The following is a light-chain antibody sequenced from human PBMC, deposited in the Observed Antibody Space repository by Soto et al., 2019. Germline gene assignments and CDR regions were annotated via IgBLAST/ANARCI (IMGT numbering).Light chain of an antibody. CDR3: CSYAGSSTLRV. CDR2: EVS. CDR1: SSDVGSYNL. V-gene: IGLV2-23*02. J-gene: IGLJ1*01. Sequence: QSVLTQPASVSGCPGQSITICCTGTSSDVGSYNLVSWYQQHPGKAPKLMIYEVSKRPSGVSNRFSGSKSGNTASLTISGLQAEDEADYYCCSYAGSSTLRVFGTGTKVTVL.